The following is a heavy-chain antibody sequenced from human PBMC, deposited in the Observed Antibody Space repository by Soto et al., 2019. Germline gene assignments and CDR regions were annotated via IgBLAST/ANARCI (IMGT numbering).Heavy chain of an antibody. J-gene: IGHJ4*02. CDR2: IKEDGSEK. CDR3: AREVDNNVVENVLRPCDY. CDR1: GFTFSRNW. D-gene: IGHD2-21*01. V-gene: IGHV3-7*01. Sequence: GGSLRLSCAGSGFTFSRNWMSWVRQAPGKGLEWVANIKEDGSEKYYVDSVKGRFTISRDNAKNSLYLQMKSLRAEDTAVYYCAREVDNNVVENVLRPCDYWGQGTLVTVSS.